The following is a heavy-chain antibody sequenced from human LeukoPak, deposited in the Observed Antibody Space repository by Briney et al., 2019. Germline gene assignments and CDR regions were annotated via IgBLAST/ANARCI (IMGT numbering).Heavy chain of an antibody. J-gene: IGHJ4*02. CDR3: ARDNVGATPFDY. CDR2: INLDGTER. CDR1: GFTFSYFW. V-gene: IGHV3-7*05. Sequence: GGSLRLSCAASGFTFSYFWMSWVRQAPGKGLEWVASINLDGTERHYVDSVKGRFTISRDNARKSLYLQMNSLRDEDTAVYYCARDNVGATPFDYWGQGTLVTVSS. D-gene: IGHD1-26*01.